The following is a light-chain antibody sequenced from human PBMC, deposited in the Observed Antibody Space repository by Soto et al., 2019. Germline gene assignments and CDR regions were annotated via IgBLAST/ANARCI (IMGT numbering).Light chain of an antibody. CDR2: EVS. J-gene: IGLJ3*02. CDR1: SSDVGGYNY. V-gene: IGLV2-8*01. Sequence: QSALTQPPSASGSPGQSVTISCTGTSSDVGGYNYVSWYQQHPGKAPKLMIYEVSKRPSGVHDRFSGSKSDNTASLTVSGLQAEDEADSYCSSYAGSNNLGVFGGGTKLTVL. CDR3: SSYAGSNNLGV.